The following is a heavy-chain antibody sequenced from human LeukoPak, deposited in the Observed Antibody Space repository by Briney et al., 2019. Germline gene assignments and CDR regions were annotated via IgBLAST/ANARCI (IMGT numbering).Heavy chain of an antibody. CDR3: AKQYSDIWSGYSS. CDR2: ISSSGGST. Sequence: GGSLGLSCAASGFTFSSYAMSWVRQAPGKGLEWVSAISSSGGSTYYADSVKGRFTISRDNSKNTLYLQMNSLRAEDTAVYYCAKQYSDIWSGYSSRGQGSLVTVSS. D-gene: IGHD3-3*01. V-gene: IGHV3-23*01. J-gene: IGHJ4*02. CDR1: GFTFSSYA.